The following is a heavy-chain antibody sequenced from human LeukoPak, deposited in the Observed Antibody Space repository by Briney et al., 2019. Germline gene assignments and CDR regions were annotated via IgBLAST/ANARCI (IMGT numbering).Heavy chain of an antibody. CDR3: ARQQIRGGIFSDFDY. CDR2: VHYSGRT. V-gene: IGHV4-61*01. D-gene: IGHD3-10*01. Sequence: PSETLSLTCTVSGGSVSSNNFYWSWIRQPPGKGLEWIGWVHYSGRTNFNPSLKSRVTISLDTSKNQFSLKLNSVTAADTAIYYCARQQIRGGIFSDFDYWGPGSLVTVSS. J-gene: IGHJ4*02. CDR1: GGSVSSNNFY.